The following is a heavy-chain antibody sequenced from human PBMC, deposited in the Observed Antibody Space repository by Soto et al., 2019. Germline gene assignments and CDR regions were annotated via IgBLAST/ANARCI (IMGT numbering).Heavy chain of an antibody. CDR2: IYYSGST. CDR3: ARDRSAHDYDAFDI. D-gene: IGHD4-17*01. V-gene: IGHV4-59*01. CDR1: GGSISSYY. J-gene: IGHJ3*02. Sequence: SETLSLTCTVSGGSISSYYWSWIRQPPGKGLEWIGYIYYSGSTNYNPSLKSRVTISVDTSKNQFSLRLSSVTAADTAVYYCARDRSAHDYDAFDIWGQGTMVTVSS.